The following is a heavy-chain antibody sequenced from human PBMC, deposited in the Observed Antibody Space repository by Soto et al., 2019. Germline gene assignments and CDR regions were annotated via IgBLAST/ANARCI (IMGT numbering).Heavy chain of an antibody. CDR2: ISGSGGST. J-gene: IGHJ4*02. CDR1: GFTFSSYA. CDR3: AKEGDGGDYYDSSGYYYTRYFDY. V-gene: IGHV3-23*01. Sequence: EVQLLESGGGLVQPGGSLRLSCAASGFTFSSYAMSWVRQAPGKGLEWVSAISGSGGSTYYADSVKGRFTISRDNSKKTRYLQLNSMRAEDTAVYYCAKEGDGGDYYDSSGYYYTRYFDYWGQGTLVTVSS. D-gene: IGHD3-22*01.